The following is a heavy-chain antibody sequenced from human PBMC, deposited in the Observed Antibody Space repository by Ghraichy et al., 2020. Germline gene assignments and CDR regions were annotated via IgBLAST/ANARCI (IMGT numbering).Heavy chain of an antibody. CDR3: AKDRDIVVVPASLSMDY. J-gene: IGHJ4*02. CDR2: IRYDGSSK. Sequence: GGSLRLSCAASGFTFSSYGMHWVRQAPGKGLEWVAFIRYDGSSKYYVDSVKGRFTISRDNSKNTLYLQMNSLRAEDTAVYYCAKDRDIVVVPASLSMDYWGQGTLVTVSS. D-gene: IGHD2-2*01. V-gene: IGHV3-30*02. CDR1: GFTFSSYG.